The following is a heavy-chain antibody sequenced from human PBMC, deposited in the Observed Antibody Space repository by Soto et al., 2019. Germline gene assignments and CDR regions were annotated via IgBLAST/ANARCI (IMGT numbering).Heavy chain of an antibody. CDR1: GASIRNYY. CDR2: IYNGEST. J-gene: IGHJ4*02. Sequence: QMQLQESGPGLVKPSETMSLTCTASGASIRNYYWNWIRQPPGKGLEWIGHIYNGESTNYNPSLKSRVTISVDTSKNQLYLKLRSVTAADTAVYYCAQTTGWPGFDYWGQGALVTVSS. CDR3: AQTTGWPGFDY. V-gene: IGHV4-59*01. D-gene: IGHD6-19*01.